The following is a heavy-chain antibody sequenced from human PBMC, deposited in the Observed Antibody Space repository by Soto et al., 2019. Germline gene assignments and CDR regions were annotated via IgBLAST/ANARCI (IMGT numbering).Heavy chain of an antibody. D-gene: IGHD3-16*01. Sequence: SETLSLTCSVSGGSINSNHWSWIRQPPGEGLEWIGSIYNSGRTNYNPSLKSRVTISVDTSKNQFSLEVNSVTAADTAIYYCARVGDSYAYTPFDYWGPGILVTVSS. CDR2: IYNSGRT. CDR3: ARVGDSYAYTPFDY. J-gene: IGHJ4*02. V-gene: IGHV4-59*01. CDR1: GGSINSNH.